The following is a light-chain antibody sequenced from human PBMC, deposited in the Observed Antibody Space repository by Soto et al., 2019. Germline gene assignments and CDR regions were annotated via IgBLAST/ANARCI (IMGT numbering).Light chain of an antibody. CDR1: SSNIGSKT. CDR3: AAWDASLNGYV. Sequence: QLVLTQPPSASGTPGQKVTISCSGSSSNIGSKTVNWYQQLPGTAPKLLIFINNQRPSRVPDRFSGSKSGTSASLAISGLQSDDEADYYCAAWDASLNGYVFGTGTKLTVL. J-gene: IGLJ1*01. V-gene: IGLV1-44*01. CDR2: INN.